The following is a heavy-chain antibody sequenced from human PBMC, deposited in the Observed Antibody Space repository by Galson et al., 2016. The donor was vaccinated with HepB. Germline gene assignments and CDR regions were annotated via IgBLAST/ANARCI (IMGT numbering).Heavy chain of an antibody. CDR2: IYESGTT. CDR3: ARHIAVSGTRGLDV. Sequence: ETLSLTCVVSGGSISSGNWWSWVRQPPGKGLEWIGEIYESGTTYYNPSLSSRVTVSMDKSNNHLSLRLESVTAADTAVYFCARHIAVSGTRGLDVWGQGTMVTVSS. D-gene: IGHD6-19*01. CDR1: GGSISSGNW. V-gene: IGHV4/OR15-8*02. J-gene: IGHJ3*01.